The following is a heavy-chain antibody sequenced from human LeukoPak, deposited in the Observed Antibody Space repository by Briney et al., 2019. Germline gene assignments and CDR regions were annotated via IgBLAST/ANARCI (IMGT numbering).Heavy chain of an antibody. J-gene: IGHJ4*02. CDR2: ISSSSSYI. V-gene: IGHV3-21*04. Sequence: AGGSLRLSCAASGFSFSSHNMNWVRQAPGKGLEWVSSISSSSSYIYYADSVKGRFTISRDNAKNSLYLQMNSLRAEDTALYYCARERSAYYYDSSGYSDYWGQGTLVTVSS. CDR3: ARERSAYYYDSSGYSDY. D-gene: IGHD3-22*01. CDR1: GFSFSSHN.